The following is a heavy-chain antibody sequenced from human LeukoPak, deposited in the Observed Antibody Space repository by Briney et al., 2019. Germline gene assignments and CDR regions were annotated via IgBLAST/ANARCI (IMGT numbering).Heavy chain of an antibody. CDR1: GGSISGYY. CDR2: IYYNGIS. CDR3: ARDGGYYFDY. D-gene: IGHD2-15*01. V-gene: IGHV4-59*01. Sequence: PSETLSLTCTVSGGSISGYYWSWIRQPPGKGLEWIAYIYYNGISNYNPSLKSRVTISVDTSKNQFSLKLSSVTAADTAVYYCARDGGYYFDYWGQGTLVTVSS. J-gene: IGHJ4*02.